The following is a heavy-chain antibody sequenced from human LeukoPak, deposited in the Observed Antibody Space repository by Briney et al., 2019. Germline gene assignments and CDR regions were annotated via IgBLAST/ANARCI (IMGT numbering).Heavy chain of an antibody. D-gene: IGHD2-2*01. CDR3: ARQPLNCSGTSCYAFDV. CDR1: GGSFSGYY. V-gene: IGHV4-34*01. Sequence: PSETLSLTCAVYGGSFSGYYWSWIRQPPGKGLEWVGEINHSGSTSYNPSLKSRVTISVDTSKNQISLNLNSVTAADTAVYFCARQPLNCSGTSCYAFDVWGQDRMVTVSS. CDR2: INHSGST. J-gene: IGHJ3*01.